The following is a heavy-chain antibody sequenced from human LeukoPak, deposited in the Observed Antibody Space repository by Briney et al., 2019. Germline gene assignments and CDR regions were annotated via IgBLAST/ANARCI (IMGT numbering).Heavy chain of an antibody. J-gene: IGHJ6*04. CDR1: GYSFTSYW. V-gene: IGHV5-51*01. D-gene: IGHD3-3*01. CDR2: IYPGDSDT. Sequence: GESLRISCKGSGYSFTSYWIGWVRQMPGKGLEWMGIIYPGDSDTRYSPSFQGQVTISADKSISTAYLQWSSLKASDTAMYYCARGLFLEWLLGGMDVWGKGTTVTVSS. CDR3: ARGLFLEWLLGGMDV.